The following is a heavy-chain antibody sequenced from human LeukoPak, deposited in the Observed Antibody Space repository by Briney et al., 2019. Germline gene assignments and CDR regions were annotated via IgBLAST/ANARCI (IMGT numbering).Heavy chain of an antibody. CDR3: ARTRRNHLDY. V-gene: IGHV4-59*01. D-gene: IGHD2-2*01. Sequence: SETLSLTCTVSGGSISSYYWSWIRQPPGKGLEWIGYIYYSGSTNYNPSLKSRVTISVDTSKNQFSLKLSSVTAADTAVYYCARTRRNHLDYWGQGTLVTVSS. CDR2: IYYSGST. CDR1: GGSISSYY. J-gene: IGHJ4*02.